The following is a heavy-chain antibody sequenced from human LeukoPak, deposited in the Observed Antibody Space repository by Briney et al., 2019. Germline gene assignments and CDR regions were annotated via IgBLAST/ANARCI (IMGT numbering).Heavy chain of an antibody. J-gene: IGHJ4*02. CDR2: IRYDGSNK. Sequence: PGGSLRLSRAASGFTFSSYGMHWVRQAPGKGLEWVAFIRYDGSNKYYADSVKGRFTISRDNSKNTLYLQMNSLRAEDTAVYYCAKGPYGDYYFDYWGQGTLVTVSS. D-gene: IGHD4-17*01. V-gene: IGHV3-30*02. CDR1: GFTFSSYG. CDR3: AKGPYGDYYFDY.